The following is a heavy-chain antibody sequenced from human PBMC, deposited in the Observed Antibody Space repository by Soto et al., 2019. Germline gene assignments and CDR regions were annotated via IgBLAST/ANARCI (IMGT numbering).Heavy chain of an antibody. J-gene: IGHJ6*02. V-gene: IGHV3-33*01. D-gene: IGHD3-3*01. Sequence: QVQVVESGGGVVQPGRSLRLSCAASGFTFSSFGMHWVRQAPGKGLEWVSLIWYDGSKKSYGDSVKGRFTIFRDISRNTVYLQMNSLRADDTAFYYCALDGSYYSLWSGYYPSRNGMDVWGQGTTVTVSS. CDR1: GFTFSSFG. CDR3: ALDGSYYSLWSGYYPSRNGMDV. CDR2: IWYDGSKK.